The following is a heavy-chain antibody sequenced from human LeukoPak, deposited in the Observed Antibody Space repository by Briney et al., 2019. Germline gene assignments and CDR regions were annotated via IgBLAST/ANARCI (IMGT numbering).Heavy chain of an antibody. CDR3: ARGPFWSGYYTGYYYYYMDV. D-gene: IGHD3-3*01. J-gene: IGHJ6*03. V-gene: IGHV4-34*01. CDR1: GGSFSGYY. CDR2: INHSGST. Sequence: SETLSLTCAVYGGSFSGYYWSWLRQPPGKGLEWIGEINHSGSTNYNPSLTSRVTISVDTFKNQFSLKLSSVTAAETAVYYCARGPFWSGYYTGYYYYYMDVWGKGTTDTVSS.